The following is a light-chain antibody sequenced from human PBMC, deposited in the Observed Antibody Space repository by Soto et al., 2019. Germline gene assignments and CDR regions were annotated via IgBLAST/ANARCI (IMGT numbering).Light chain of an antibody. CDR1: SSDVGGYNY. V-gene: IGLV2-14*03. Sequence: QSSLTQPASVSGSPGQSIAISCTGSSSDVGGYNYVSWYQQHPGKAPKLMIYDVGNRPSGVSDRFSGSKSGNTASLTISGLQAEDDADYYCSSYTSSSTLYVFGTGTKVTVL. J-gene: IGLJ1*01. CDR2: DVG. CDR3: SSYTSSSTLYV.